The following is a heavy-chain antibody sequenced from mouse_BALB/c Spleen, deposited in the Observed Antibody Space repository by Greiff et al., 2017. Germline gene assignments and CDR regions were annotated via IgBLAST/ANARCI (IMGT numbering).Heavy chain of an antibody. D-gene: IGHD4-1*01. Sequence: EVKLMESGGGLVKPGGSLKLSCAASGFTFSDYYMYWVRQTPEKRLEWVATISDGGSYTYYPDSVKGRFTISRDNAKNNLYLQMSSLKSEDTAMYCCARDRGLGREFAYWGQGTLVTVSA. CDR1: GFTFSDYY. CDR2: ISDGGSYT. J-gene: IGHJ3*01. CDR3: ARDRGLGREFAY. V-gene: IGHV5-4*02.